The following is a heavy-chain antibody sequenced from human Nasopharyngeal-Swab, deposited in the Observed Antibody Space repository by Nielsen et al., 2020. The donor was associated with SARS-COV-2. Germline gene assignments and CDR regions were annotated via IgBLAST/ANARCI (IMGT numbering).Heavy chain of an antibody. J-gene: IGHJ4*02. V-gene: IGHV5-51*01. CDR2: IYPGDFDT. Sequence: GESLKISCKASGYTFTSQWIGWVRQMPGKGLEWMGIIYPGDFDTRYSRTFRGQVTISVDKSINTAYLQWSSLKASDTAIYFCGRTSWKFVDPYYFDYWGQGTLVTVST. CDR3: GRTSWKFVDPYYFDY. D-gene: IGHD2-21*01. CDR1: GYTFTSQW.